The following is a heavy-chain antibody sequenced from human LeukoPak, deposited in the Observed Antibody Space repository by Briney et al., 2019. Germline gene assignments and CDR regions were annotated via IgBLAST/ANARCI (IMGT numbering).Heavy chain of an antibody. D-gene: IGHD3-22*01. V-gene: IGHV3-23*01. CDR1: GFTFSSYG. J-gene: IGHJ4*02. CDR3: AKWDTYYDSSGYYFY. CDR2: ISVSGGST. Sequence: TGGSLRLSCAASGFTFSSYGMSWVRQAPGKGLEWVSAISVSGGSTYYADSEKGRFTISRDNSKNTLYLQMNSLRAEDTAVYYCAKWDTYYDSSGYYFYWGQGTLVTVSS.